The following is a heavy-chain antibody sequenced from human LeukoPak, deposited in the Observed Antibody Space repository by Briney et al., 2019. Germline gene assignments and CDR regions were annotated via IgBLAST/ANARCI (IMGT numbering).Heavy chain of an antibody. D-gene: IGHD3-10*01. J-gene: IGHJ4*02. CDR3: ARALWFGELTDYFDY. V-gene: IGHV3-30-3*01. CDR1: GFTFSSYA. Sequence: PGGSLRPSCAASGFTFSSYAMHWVRQAPGKGLEWVAVISYDGSNKYYADSVKGRFTISRDNSKNTLYLQMNSLRAEDTAVYYCARALWFGELTDYFDYWGQGTLVTVSS. CDR2: ISYDGSNK.